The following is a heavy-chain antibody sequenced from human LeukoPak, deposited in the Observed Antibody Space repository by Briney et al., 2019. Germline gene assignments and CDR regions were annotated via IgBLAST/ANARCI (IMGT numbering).Heavy chain of an antibody. J-gene: IGHJ4*02. D-gene: IGHD2-15*01. V-gene: IGHV3-23*01. CDR3: AKQLGYCSDGSCYFES. CDR2: ISDSGSST. CDR1: GFTFSNYA. Sequence: GGSLRLSCAASGFTFSNYAMNWVRQAPGKGLEWVSAISDSGSSTYDADSVKGRFTISRDNSKNTLYLQMHSLRAEDTAVYYCAKQLGYCSDGSCYFESWGQGTLVTVSS.